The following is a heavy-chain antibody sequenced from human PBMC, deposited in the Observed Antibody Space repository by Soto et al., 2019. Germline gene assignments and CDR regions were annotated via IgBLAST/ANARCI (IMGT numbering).Heavy chain of an antibody. J-gene: IGHJ4*02. CDR2: INPNSGGT. Sequence: ASVKVSCKASGYTFTGYYMHWVRQAPGQGLEWMGWINPNSGGTNYAQKFQGWVTMTRDTSISTAYMELSRLRSDDTAVYYCARLYSSSSQIDYWGQGTLVTSPQ. CDR1: GYTFTGYY. D-gene: IGHD6-6*01. CDR3: ARLYSSSSQIDY. V-gene: IGHV1-2*04.